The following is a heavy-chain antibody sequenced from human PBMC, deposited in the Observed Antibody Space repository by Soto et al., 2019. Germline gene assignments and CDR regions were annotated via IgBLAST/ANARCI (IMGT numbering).Heavy chain of an antibody. CDR3: ARDDDYGDNGLDN. V-gene: IGHV3-33*01. CDR1: GFTFGRHG. CDR2: IGSDGRRD. J-gene: IGHJ4*02. D-gene: IGHD4-17*01. Sequence: QVQLVESGGGVVQPGGSLRLSCAASGFTFGRHGMHWVRQAPGKGLEWVAVIGSDGRRDSYADSVKGRFTISRDNGQNTLYLQMNSLRAEDTAVYYCARDDDYGDNGLDNWGQGTLVTVSS.